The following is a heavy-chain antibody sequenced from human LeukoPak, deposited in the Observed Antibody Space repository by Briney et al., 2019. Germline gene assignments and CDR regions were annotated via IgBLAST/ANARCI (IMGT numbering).Heavy chain of an antibody. V-gene: IGHV3-21*01. J-gene: IGHJ5*02. D-gene: IGHD3-3*01. CDR2: VSYSGTYT. Sequence: GGSLRLSCAASGFTFSSYSMNWVRQAPGKGLEWVSSVSYSGTYTFYADSVTGRFTISRDNAKNSLYLQMDNLRVDDSALYYCVRDLRFIGGSDWFDPWGQGTQVIVSS. CDR1: GFTFSSYS. CDR3: VRDLRFIGGSDWFDP.